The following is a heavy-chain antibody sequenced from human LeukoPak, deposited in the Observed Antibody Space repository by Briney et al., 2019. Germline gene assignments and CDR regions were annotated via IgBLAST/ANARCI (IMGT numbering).Heavy chain of an antibody. V-gene: IGHV3-21*01. Sequence: GGSLRLSCAASGFTFSSYSMNWVRQAPGKGLEWVSSISSSSSYIYYADSVKGRFTISRDNAKNSLYLQMNSLRAEGTAVYYCARPGGVGATTSWGQGTLVTVSS. D-gene: IGHD1-26*01. CDR1: GFTFSSYS. CDR2: ISSSSSYI. CDR3: ARPGGVGATTS. J-gene: IGHJ5*02.